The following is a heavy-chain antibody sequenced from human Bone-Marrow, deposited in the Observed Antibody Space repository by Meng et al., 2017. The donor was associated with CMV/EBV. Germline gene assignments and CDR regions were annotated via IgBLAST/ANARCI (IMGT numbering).Heavy chain of an antibody. CDR2: IGHDAIHK. D-gene: IGHD5/OR15-5a*01. CDR1: GFTFRTYT. Sequence: SGFTFRTYTMHWVRQAPGKGLEWVAVIGHDAIHKYYAGSVKDRFTISRDDAENTLYLQMNNLRVEDTAVYYCARDFVSGPPDYLDHWGHGTLVTVSS. V-gene: IGHV3-30*04. CDR3: ARDFVSGPPDYLDH. J-gene: IGHJ4*01.